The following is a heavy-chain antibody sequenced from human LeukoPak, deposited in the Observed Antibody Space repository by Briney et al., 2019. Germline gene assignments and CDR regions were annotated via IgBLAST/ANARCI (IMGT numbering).Heavy chain of an antibody. J-gene: IGHJ4*02. Sequence: GGXLRLSCAASGFTFSTYAMSWVRQAPGKGAEGVAHFSGSGGTIYYADSVKGGLTISRDNSKNTLYLQMNTLRAEDTAVYYCAKSDCGGDCHLLDYWGQGTLVTVSS. CDR2: FSGSGGTI. CDR1: GFTFSTYA. CDR3: AKSDCGGDCHLLDY. V-gene: IGHV3-23*01. D-gene: IGHD2-21*02.